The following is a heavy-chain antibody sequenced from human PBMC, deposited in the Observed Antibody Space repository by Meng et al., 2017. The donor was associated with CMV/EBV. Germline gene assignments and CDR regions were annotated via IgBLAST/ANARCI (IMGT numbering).Heavy chain of an antibody. D-gene: IGHD5-24*01. CDR3: AKWGQSRDWPPDPFDP. J-gene: IGHJ5*02. V-gene: IGHV1-18*01. CDR1: VCPFTSTG. CDR2: ISAYNGKP. Sequence: QLVQSGHGRKPPGGAVEDSCKASVCPFTSTGITWVRQAPGQGLEWMGWISAYNGKPESPQSLQGRVTMTTDKPTSTAYMELRSLRADDTAVYYCAKWGQSRDWPPDPFDPWGQGTLVTVSS.